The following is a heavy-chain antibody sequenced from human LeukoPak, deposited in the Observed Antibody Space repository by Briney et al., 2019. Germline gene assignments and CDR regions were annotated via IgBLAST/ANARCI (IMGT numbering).Heavy chain of an antibody. CDR2: IWYDGSDK. V-gene: IGHV3-33*08. J-gene: IGHJ4*02. CDR1: GFTFSSYT. Sequence: PGGSLRLSCAASGFTFSSYTMSWVRQAPGKGLEWVAIIWYDGSDKYYADSVKGRFTISRDNSRNTLYPQMNSLRAEDTAVYYCARDLGSSGFFDYWGQGTLVTVSP. D-gene: IGHD6-19*01. CDR3: ARDLGSSGFFDY.